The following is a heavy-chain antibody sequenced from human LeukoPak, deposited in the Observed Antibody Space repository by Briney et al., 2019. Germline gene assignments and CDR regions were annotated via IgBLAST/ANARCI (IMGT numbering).Heavy chain of an antibody. CDR3: ARRRSRIAAAGFDP. V-gene: IGHV4-34*01. CDR1: GGSFSGYY. D-gene: IGHD6-13*01. J-gene: IGHJ5*02. CDR2: INHSGST. Sequence: SETLSLTCAVYGGSFSGYYWSWIRQPPGKGLEWIGEINHSGSTNYNPSLKSRVTISVDTSKNQFSLKLSSVTAADTAVYYCARRRSRIAAAGFDPWGQGTLVTVSS.